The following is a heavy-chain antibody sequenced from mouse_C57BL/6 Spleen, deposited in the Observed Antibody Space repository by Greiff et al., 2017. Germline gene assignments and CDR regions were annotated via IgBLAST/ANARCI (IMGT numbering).Heavy chain of an antibody. CDR3: ARRPITTVVATDYYAMDY. CDR2: IYPRSGNT. Sequence: VQLQQSGAELARPGASVKLSCKASGYTFTSYGISWVKQRTGQGLEWIGEIYPRSGNTYYNEKFKGKATLTADKSSSTAYMELRSLTSEDSAVYFCARRPITTVVATDYYAMDYWGQGTSVTVSS. D-gene: IGHD1-1*01. CDR1: GYTFTSYG. V-gene: IGHV1-81*01. J-gene: IGHJ4*01.